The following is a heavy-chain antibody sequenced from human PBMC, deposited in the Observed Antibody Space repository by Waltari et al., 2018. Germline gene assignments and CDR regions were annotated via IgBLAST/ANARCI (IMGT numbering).Heavy chain of an antibody. CDR2: IYYSGST. V-gene: IGHV4-59*01. J-gene: IGHJ6*03. Sequence: QVQLQESGPGLVKPSETLSLTCTVSGGSISSYYWSWIRQPPGKGLEWIGYIYYSGSTTYNPSLKSRVTISVDTSKNQFSLKLSSVTAADTAVYYCAGRATGSYYYYYMDVWGKGTTVTVSS. D-gene: IGHD3-10*01. CDR3: AGRATGSYYYYYMDV. CDR1: GGSISSYY.